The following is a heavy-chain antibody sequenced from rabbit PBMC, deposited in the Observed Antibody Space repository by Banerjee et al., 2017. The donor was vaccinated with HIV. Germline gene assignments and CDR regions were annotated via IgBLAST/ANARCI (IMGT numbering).Heavy chain of an antibody. CDR1: GFTLSSYW. Sequence: QEQLEESGGGLVQPEGSLTLTCKASGFTLSSYWMWWVRQAPGKGLEWIACIGAGSSGTTYYASWAKGRFTISKTSSTTVTLQMTSLTAADTAAYFCARTTSTSYWYFTLWGQGTLVTVS. D-gene: IGHD7-1*01. CDR2: IGAGSSGTT. V-gene: IGHV1S45*01. J-gene: IGHJ4*01. CDR3: ARTTSTSYWYFTL.